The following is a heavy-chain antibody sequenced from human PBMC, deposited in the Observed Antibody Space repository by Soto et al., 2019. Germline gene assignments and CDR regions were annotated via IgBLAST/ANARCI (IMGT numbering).Heavy chain of an antibody. CDR3: VRDSHGDY. Sequence: EVQLVESGGGLVQPGGSLRLSCAGSGFTFSNYWMHGGRQAPGKGLEWVSRIDHDGPTDYADSVRGRVTISRDNAENTLYLQMNSLRPEDTAVYYCVRDSHGDYWGQGTLVTVSS. V-gene: IGHV3-74*01. CDR1: GFTFSNYW. J-gene: IGHJ4*02. CDR2: IDHDGPT.